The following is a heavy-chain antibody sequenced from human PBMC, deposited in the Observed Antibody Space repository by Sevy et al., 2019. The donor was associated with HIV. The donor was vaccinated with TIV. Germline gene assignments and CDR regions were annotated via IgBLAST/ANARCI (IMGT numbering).Heavy chain of an antibody. J-gene: IGHJ4*02. D-gene: IGHD3-3*01. CDR3: ARDGRDFWSGYPFDY. CDR2: ISYDGSNK. CDR1: GFTFSSYA. V-gene: IGHV3-30*04. Sequence: GSLRLSCAASGFTFSSYAMHWVRQAPGKGLEWVAVISYDGSNKYYADSVKGRFTISRDNSKNTLYLQMNSLRAEDTAVYYCARDGRDFWSGYPFDYWGQGTLVTVSS.